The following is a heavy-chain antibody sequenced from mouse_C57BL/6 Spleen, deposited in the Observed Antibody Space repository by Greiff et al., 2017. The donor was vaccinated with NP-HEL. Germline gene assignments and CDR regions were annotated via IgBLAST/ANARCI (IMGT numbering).Heavy chain of an antibody. CDR2: IYPGAGDT. CDR3: AATVVATRYFDY. D-gene: IGHD1-1*01. J-gene: IGHJ2*01. CDR1: GYAFSSYW. Sequence: QVQLQQSGAELVKPGASVKISCKASGYAFSSYWMNWVKQRPGKGLEWIGQIYPGAGDTNYNGKFKGKATLTADKSSSTAYMQLSSLTSEDSAVYFCAATVVATRYFDYWGQGTTLTVSS. V-gene: IGHV1-80*01.